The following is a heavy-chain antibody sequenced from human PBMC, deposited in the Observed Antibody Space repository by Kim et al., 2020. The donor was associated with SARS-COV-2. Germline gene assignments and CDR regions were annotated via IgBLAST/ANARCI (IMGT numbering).Heavy chain of an antibody. Sequence: ASVKVSCKASGYTFTSYYMHWVRQAPGQGLEWMGIINPSGGSTSYAQKFQGRVTMTRDTSTSTVYMELSSLRSEDTAVYYCARVSHVYSSSWYLYGMDVWGQGTTVTVSS. V-gene: IGHV1-46*01. CDR3: ARVSHVYSSSWYLYGMDV. J-gene: IGHJ6*02. D-gene: IGHD6-13*01. CDR2: INPSGGST. CDR1: GYTFTSYY.